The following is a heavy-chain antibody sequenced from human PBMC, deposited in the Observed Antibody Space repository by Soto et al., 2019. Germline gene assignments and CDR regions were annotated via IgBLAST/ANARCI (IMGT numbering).Heavy chain of an antibody. D-gene: IGHD2-2*01. V-gene: IGHV3-11*01. J-gene: IGHJ4*02. CDR2: ISSSGHTI. CDR1: GFTFSDYY. Sequence: QVQLVESGGGLVKPGGSLRLSCAASGFTFSDYYMSWIRQAPGKGLEWVSYISSSGHTIHYADSVKGRLTISRDNAKNSLYLQMNSLRADDTAVYYCARRLCSSTSCYEADFWGQGTLVSVSS. CDR3: ARRLCSSTSCYEADF.